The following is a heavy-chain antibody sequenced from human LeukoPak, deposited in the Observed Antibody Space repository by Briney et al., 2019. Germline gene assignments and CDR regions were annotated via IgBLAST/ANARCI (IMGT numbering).Heavy chain of an antibody. CDR1: GFTFSSYG. CDR2: IWFDGNNK. CDR3: ARASFYDSSGYYRSYYFDY. V-gene: IGHV3-33*01. J-gene: IGHJ4*02. Sequence: GGSLRFSCAASGFTFSSYGMHWVRQAPGKGLEGVAIIWFDGNNKYYADSVKGRFTISRDTSKNTLYLQMNSLRAEDTAVYYCARASFYDSSGYYRSYYFDYWGQGTLVTVSS. D-gene: IGHD3-22*01.